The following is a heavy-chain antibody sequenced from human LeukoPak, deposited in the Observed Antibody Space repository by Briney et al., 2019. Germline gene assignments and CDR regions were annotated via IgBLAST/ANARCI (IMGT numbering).Heavy chain of an antibody. CDR3: ARDHGYSSLLGYYYYGMDV. Sequence: GGSLRLSCAASGFTFSSYAMHWVRQAPDKGLEWVAVISYDGSNKYYADSVKGRFTISRDNSKNTLYLQMNSLRAEDTAVYYCARDHGYSSLLGYYYYGMDVWGQGTTVTVSS. J-gene: IGHJ6*02. CDR1: GFTFSSYA. D-gene: IGHD6-13*01. V-gene: IGHV3-30*04. CDR2: ISYDGSNK.